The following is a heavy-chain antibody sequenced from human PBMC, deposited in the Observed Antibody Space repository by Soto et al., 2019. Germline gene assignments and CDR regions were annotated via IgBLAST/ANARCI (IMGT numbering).Heavy chain of an antibody. CDR3: ARQVVLCYSDWVCLNLRYGP. CDR2: IYYSGST. J-gene: IGHJ5*01. D-gene: IGHD3-9*01. Sequence: ETFSLTCPFPGAXISSSSYYWGWFRQPPGKGLEWIGSIYYSGSTSSNPSLKSRVTISVDTSKNQFSLKLTSVTAAAPAVVYCARQVVLCYSDWVCLNLRYGPWGQRDLVNRSS. CDR1: GAXISSSSYY. V-gene: IGHV4-39*01.